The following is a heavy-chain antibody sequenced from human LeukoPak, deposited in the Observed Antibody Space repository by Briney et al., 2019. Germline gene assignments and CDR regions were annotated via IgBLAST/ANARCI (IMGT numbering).Heavy chain of an antibody. CDR2: IYYSGST. CDR1: GGSISSSSYY. V-gene: IGHV4-39*07. D-gene: IGHD3-3*01. Sequence: SETLSLTCTVSGGSISSSSYYWGWIRQPPGKGLEWIGSIYYSGSTYYNPSLKSRVTIYVDTSKNQFSLKLSSVTAADTAVYYCARARGDTSFGVARNYFDYWGQGTLVTVSS. J-gene: IGHJ4*02. CDR3: ARARGDTSFGVARNYFDY.